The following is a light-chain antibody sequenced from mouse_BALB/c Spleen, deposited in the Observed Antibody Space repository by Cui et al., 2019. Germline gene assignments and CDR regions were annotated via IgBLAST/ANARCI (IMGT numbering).Light chain of an antibody. Sequence: DIQMTQYPASLSASVGDTVTITCRASENIYSYLAWYQQKQGKSPQLLVYNAKTLAEGVPSRFSGSGSGTQFSLKINSLQPEDFGSYYCQHHYGTPLTFGAGTKLELK. CDR3: QHHYGTPLT. V-gene: IGKV12-44*01. CDR2: NAK. J-gene: IGKJ5*01. CDR1: ENIYSY.